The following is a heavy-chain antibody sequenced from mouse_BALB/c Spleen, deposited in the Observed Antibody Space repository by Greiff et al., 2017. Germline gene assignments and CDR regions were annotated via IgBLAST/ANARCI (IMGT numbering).Heavy chain of an antibody. V-gene: IGHV5-6-3*01. CDR2: INSNGGST. Sequence: DVQLVESGGGLVQPGGSLKLSCAASGFTFSSYGMSWVRQTPDKRLELVATINSNGGSTYYPDSVKGRFTISRDNAKNTLYLQMSSLKSEDTAMYYCARGTGGNSWFAYWGQGTLVTVSA. J-gene: IGHJ3*01. CDR1: GFTFSSYG. D-gene: IGHD2-1*01. CDR3: ARGTGGNSWFAY.